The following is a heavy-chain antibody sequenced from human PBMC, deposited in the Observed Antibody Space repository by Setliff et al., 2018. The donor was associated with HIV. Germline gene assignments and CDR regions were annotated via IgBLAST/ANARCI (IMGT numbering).Heavy chain of an antibody. CDR1: GFTFSRYD. CDR2: ISGSGGST. D-gene: IGHD3-22*01. Sequence: SLRLSCAASGFTFSRYDMSWVRQAPGKGLEWVSVISGSGGSTNYADSVKGRFTISRDNSKNTLYLQMNTLRAEDTAVYYCAKGADPGSSGHYAPYYFDYWGQGTLVTVSS. V-gene: IGHV3-23*01. J-gene: IGHJ4*02. CDR3: AKGADPGSSGHYAPYYFDY.